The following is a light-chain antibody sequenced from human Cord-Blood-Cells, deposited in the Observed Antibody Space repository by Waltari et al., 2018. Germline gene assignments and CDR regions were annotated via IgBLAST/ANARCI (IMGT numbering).Light chain of an antibody. Sequence: DIQMTQSPSTQSASGGDRVTITCRASQSISSWLAWYQQKPGKAPKLLIYKASSLESGVPSRFSGSGSGTEFTLTISSLQPDDFATYYCQQYNSYRTFGQGTKVEIK. V-gene: IGKV1-5*03. J-gene: IGKJ1*01. CDR3: QQYNSYRT. CDR1: QSISSW. CDR2: KAS.